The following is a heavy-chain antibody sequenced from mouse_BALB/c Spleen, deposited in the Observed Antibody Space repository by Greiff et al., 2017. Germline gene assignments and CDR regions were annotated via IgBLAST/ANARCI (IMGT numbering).Heavy chain of an antibody. D-gene: IGHD1-1*01. Sequence: EVQLQQSGPELVKPGASVKISCKASGYSFTGYYMHWVKQSHVKSLEWIGRINPYNGATSYNQNFKDKASLTVDKSSSTAYMELHSLTSEDSAVYYCARPTESYYYAMDYWGQGTSVTVSS. V-gene: IGHV1-26*01. CDR3: ARPTESYYYAMDY. CDR1: GYSFTGYY. CDR2: INPYNGAT. J-gene: IGHJ4*01.